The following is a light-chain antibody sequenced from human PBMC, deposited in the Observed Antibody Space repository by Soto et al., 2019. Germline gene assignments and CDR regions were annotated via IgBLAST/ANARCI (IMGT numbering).Light chain of an antibody. CDR1: SSNIGAGYD. CDR2: GNS. CDR3: QSYDSSLSRV. Sequence: QSALTQPPSVSGAPGQRVTISCTGSSSNIGAGYDVHWYQQLPGTAPKLLIYGNSNRPSGVPDRFSGSKSGTSASLAITGLQAEDEADYYCQSYDSSLSRVSGGGTKLTVL. J-gene: IGLJ2*01. V-gene: IGLV1-40*01.